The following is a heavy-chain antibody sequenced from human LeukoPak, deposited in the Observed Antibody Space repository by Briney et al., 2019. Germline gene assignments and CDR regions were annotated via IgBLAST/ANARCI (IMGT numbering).Heavy chain of an antibody. CDR2: IYYSGST. J-gene: IGHJ4*02. CDR1: GGSFSGYY. D-gene: IGHD6-13*01. Sequence: SETLSLTCAVYGGSFSGYYWSWIRQPPGKGLEWIGSIYYSGSTYYNPSLKSRVTISVDTSKNQFSLKLSSVTAADTAVYYCARQRQQLVKRIDYWGQGTLVTVSS. CDR3: ARQRQQLVKRIDY. V-gene: IGHV4-34*01.